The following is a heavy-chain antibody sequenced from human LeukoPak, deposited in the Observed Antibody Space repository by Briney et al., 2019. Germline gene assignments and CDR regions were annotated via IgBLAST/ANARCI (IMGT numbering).Heavy chain of an antibody. Sequence: PSETLSLTCAVYGGSFSGYYWGWIRQPPGKGLEWIGEINHSGSTNYNPSLKSRVTISVDTSKNQFSLKLSSVTAADTAVYYCARLPKAAAGSDFDYWGQGTLVTVSS. CDR1: GGSFSGYY. J-gene: IGHJ4*02. V-gene: IGHV4-34*01. CDR2: INHSGST. D-gene: IGHD6-13*01. CDR3: ARLPKAAAGSDFDY.